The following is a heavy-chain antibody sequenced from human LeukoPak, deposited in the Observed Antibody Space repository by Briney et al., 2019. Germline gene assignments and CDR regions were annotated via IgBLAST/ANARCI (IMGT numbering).Heavy chain of an antibody. CDR1: GFTFSSYV. V-gene: IGHV3-33*01. J-gene: IGHJ6*02. CDR2: IWYDGSNK. CDR3: AREAYYYDSSGYSSDYYYYGMDV. Sequence: PGGSLRLSCAASGFTFSSYVMHWVRQAPGKGLEWVAVIWYDGSNKYYADSVKGRFTISRDNSKNTLYLQMNSLRAEDTAVYYCAREAYYYDSSGYSSDYYYYGMDVWGQGTTVTVSS. D-gene: IGHD3-22*01.